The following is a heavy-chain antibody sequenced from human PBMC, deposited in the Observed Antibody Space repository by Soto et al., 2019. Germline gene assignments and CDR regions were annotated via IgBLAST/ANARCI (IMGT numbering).Heavy chain of an antibody. CDR2: ISWNSGSI. J-gene: IGHJ4*02. CDR1: GFTFDDYA. D-gene: IGHD1-26*01. Sequence: GGSLRLSCAASGFTFDDYAMHWVRQAPGKGLEWVSGISWNSGSIGYADSVKGRFTISRDNAKNSLYLQMNSLRAEDTALYSCAKDKSGSYSLDYWGQGTLVTVSS. CDR3: AKDKSGSYSLDY. V-gene: IGHV3-9*01.